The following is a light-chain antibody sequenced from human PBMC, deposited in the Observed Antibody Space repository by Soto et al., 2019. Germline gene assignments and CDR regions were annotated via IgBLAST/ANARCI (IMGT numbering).Light chain of an antibody. CDR3: QQYNSYSRT. Sequence: QMTQSPATLSASVGDKVTITCRASQSISSWLAWYQQKPGKAPKLLIYKASSLESGVPSRFSGSGSGTEFTLTISSLQPDDFATYYCQQYNSYSRTFGQASKVDI. J-gene: IGKJ1*01. V-gene: IGKV1-5*03. CDR2: KAS. CDR1: QSISSW.